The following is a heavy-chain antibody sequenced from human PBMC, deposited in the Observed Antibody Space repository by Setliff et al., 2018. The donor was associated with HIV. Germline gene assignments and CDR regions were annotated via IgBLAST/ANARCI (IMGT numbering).Heavy chain of an antibody. CDR3: AANIMGLTPDDY. CDR2: LSRDGTYT. CDR1: GFALSTYD. V-gene: IGHV3-74*01. J-gene: IGHJ4*02. D-gene: IGHD1-26*01. Sequence: PGESLKISCAASGFALSTYDMHWVRQAPGKGLVWVSRLSRDGTYTHYADSVKGRFTISRDTAKNTLFLQLNSLRAEDTAVYYCAANIMGLTPDDYWGQGTLVTVSS.